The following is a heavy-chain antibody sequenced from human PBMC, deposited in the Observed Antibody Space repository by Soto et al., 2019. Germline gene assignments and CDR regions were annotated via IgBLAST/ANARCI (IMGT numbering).Heavy chain of an antibody. D-gene: IGHD2-2*01. CDR1: EYSFGDYY. CDR2: INLNDGGT. CDR3: VRDAPSHQSIFDL. J-gene: IGHJ4*02. V-gene: IGHV1-2*02. Sequence: ASVKVYCKTSEYSFGDYYLHWVRKAPEQGLEWMGWINLNDGGTNSPRKFQGRLTMTRDKSITTVYMELSRLRSDDTAVYFCVRDAPSHQSIFDLWGPGTLVTAPQ.